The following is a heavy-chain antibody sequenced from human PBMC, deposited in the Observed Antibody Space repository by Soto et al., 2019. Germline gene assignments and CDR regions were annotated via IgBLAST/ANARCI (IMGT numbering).Heavy chain of an antibody. CDR3: ARDRGYSNYGLEWFDP. CDR2: ISSSGSTI. J-gene: IGHJ5*02. CDR1: GFPFSSYE. Sequence: PGGSLRLSCAASGFPFSSYEMNLVRQSPGKGLEWVSYISSSGSTIYYADSVKGRFTISRDNAKNSLYLQMNSLRAEDTAVYYCARDRGYSNYGLEWFDPWGQGTLVTFSS. V-gene: IGHV3-48*03. D-gene: IGHD4-4*01.